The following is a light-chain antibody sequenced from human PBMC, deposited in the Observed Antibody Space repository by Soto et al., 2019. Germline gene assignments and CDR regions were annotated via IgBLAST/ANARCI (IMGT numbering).Light chain of an antibody. V-gene: IGKV1-5*03. CDR1: HSISRW. CDR3: QQYNCYPYT. J-gene: IGKJ2*01. Sequence: DIQMTQSPSTLSASVGDRVTITCRASHSISRWLAWYQQKPGNAPKVLIYKASNLETGVPPRFSGSGSETEFTLTISSLQPDYYATYYCQQYNCYPYTFGQGTKVEI. CDR2: KAS.